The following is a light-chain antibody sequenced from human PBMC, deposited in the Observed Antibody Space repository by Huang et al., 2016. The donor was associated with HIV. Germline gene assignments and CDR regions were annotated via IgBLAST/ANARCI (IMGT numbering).Light chain of an antibody. V-gene: IGKV3-15*01. Sequence: EIVMTQSPATLSVSPGERATLSCRASQSVGSNLAWYQHKPGQAPRLLIYVASTRATGIPARFSGSGSGTEFTLTISSLQSEDFAGYFCQQYNSWPWTFGQGTKVEIK. CDR1: QSVGSN. J-gene: IGKJ1*01. CDR3: QQYNSWPWT. CDR2: VAS.